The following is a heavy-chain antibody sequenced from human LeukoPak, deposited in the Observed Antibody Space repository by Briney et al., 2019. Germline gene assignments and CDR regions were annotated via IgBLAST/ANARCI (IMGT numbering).Heavy chain of an antibody. D-gene: IGHD4-17*01. CDR1: GFTVSSNY. Sequence: GGSLRHSCAASGFTVSSNYMSWVRQAPGKGLEWVSVIYSGGSTYYADSVKGRFTISRDYSKNTLYLQMNSLRAEDTAVYYCARMGSTVRPLWGQGTLVTVSS. V-gene: IGHV3-53*01. CDR3: ARMGSTVRPL. CDR2: IYSGGST. J-gene: IGHJ4*02.